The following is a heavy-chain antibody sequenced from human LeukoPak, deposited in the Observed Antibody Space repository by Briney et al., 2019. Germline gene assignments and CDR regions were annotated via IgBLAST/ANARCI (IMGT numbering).Heavy chain of an antibody. V-gene: IGHV4-61*01. CDR3: AREEGYPDAFDI. Sequence: SETLSLTCTVSGGSTSSVSYYWSWIRQPPGKGLEWIGYIYYSGSTNYNPSLKSRVTISVDTSKNQSSLKLTSVTAADTAMYYCAREEGYPDAFDIWGQGTMVTVSS. CDR2: IYYSGST. CDR1: GGSTSSVSYY. J-gene: IGHJ3*02. D-gene: IGHD5-12*01.